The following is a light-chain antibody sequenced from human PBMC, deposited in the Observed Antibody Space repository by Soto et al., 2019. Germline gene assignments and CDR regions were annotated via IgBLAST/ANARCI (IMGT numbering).Light chain of an antibody. CDR3: QQYYSTPPMGT. J-gene: IGKJ3*01. Sequence: DIVMTQSPDSLAVSLGERATINCKSSQSVLYSSNNKNYLAWYQQKPGPPPKLLIYWASTRESGVPDRFSGSGSGTDVTLTISSLQAEDVAVYSCQQYYSTPPMGTFGPGTKVDIK. CDR2: WAS. V-gene: IGKV4-1*01. CDR1: QSVLYSSNNKNY.